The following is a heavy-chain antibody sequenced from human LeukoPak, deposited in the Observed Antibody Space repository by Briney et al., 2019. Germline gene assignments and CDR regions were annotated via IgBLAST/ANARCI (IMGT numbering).Heavy chain of an antibody. D-gene: IGHD1-7*01. J-gene: IGHJ3*02. V-gene: IGHV3-15*01. Sequence: GGSLRLSCAASGFTFSDYYMSWIRQAPGKGLEWVGRIKGKTDGGTTDYAAPVKGRFTISRDDSKNTLYLQMNSLKTEDTAVYYCTTDQSIWNSNLDAFDIWGQGTMVTVSS. CDR1: GFTFSDYY. CDR2: IKGKTDGGTT. CDR3: TTDQSIWNSNLDAFDI.